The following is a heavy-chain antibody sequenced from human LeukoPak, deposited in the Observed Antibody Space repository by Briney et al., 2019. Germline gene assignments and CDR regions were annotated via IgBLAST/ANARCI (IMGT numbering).Heavy chain of an antibody. V-gene: IGHV3-11*04. J-gene: IGHJ4*02. Sequence: LSLTCAVYGGSFSGYYWSWIRQAPGKGLEWVSYISSSGSTIYYADSVKGRFTISRDNAKNSLYLQMNSLRAEDTAVYYCAREGRASSFLYWGQGTLVTVSS. D-gene: IGHD6-13*01. CDR3: AREGRASSFLY. CDR2: ISSSGSTI. CDR1: GGSFSGYY.